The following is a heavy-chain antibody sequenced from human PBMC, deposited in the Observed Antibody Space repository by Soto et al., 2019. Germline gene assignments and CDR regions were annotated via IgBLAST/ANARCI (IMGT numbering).Heavy chain of an antibody. J-gene: IGHJ3*01. Sequence: GSLKLSCQGSEYSFTSYWIAWVRQMPGKGLEWMGVLYPGDSETRYNPSFQGQVTISADKSINTAYLHWSSLKASDTAMYFCASPTAYGWASDVWGQGTMVTVSS. CDR1: EYSFTSYW. D-gene: IGHD3-16*01. V-gene: IGHV5-51*01. CDR3: ASPTAYGWASDV. CDR2: LYPGDSET.